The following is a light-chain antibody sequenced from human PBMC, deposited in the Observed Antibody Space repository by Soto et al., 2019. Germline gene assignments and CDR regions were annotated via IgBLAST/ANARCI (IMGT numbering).Light chain of an antibody. V-gene: IGKV3-20*01. CDR2: GAS. Sequence: EIVVTQSPGTLSLSPGERATLSCRASQSVSSNYLAWYQQKPGQAPRLLIYGASSRASDIPDRFSGSGSGTDFTLIISRLEPEDFAMYFCQQYGCTPFTFGPGDQSGCQT. J-gene: IGKJ3*01. CDR1: QSVSSNY. CDR3: QQYGCTPFT.